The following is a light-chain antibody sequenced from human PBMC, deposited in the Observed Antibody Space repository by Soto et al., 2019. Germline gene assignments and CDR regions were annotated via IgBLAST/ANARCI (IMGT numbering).Light chain of an antibody. V-gene: IGLV2-14*01. CDR1: SSDVGGYNY. Sequence: QSVLTQPPSASGSPGQSVTISCTGTSSDVGGYNYVSWYQQHPGKAPKFMIYDVSSRPSGVSDRFSGSKSGNTASLTISGLQAEDEADYYCASYTTSTTYVFGTGTKVTVL. CDR2: DVS. CDR3: ASYTTSTTYV. J-gene: IGLJ1*01.